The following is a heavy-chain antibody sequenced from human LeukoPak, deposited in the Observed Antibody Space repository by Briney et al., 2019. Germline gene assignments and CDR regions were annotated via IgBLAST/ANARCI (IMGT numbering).Heavy chain of an antibody. CDR2: IYYSGST. J-gene: IGHJ4*02. V-gene: IGHV4-59*01. Sequence: PSETLSLTCTVSGVSISSYYWSWIRQPPGKGLEWIGYIYYSGSTNYNPSLKSRLHISVDTHKHQFSLKLSSVSAADTGVYYCERDTYGVYEHWGQGTLLTLPP. CDR1: GVSISSYY. D-gene: IGHD3-16*01. CDR3: ERDTYGVYEH.